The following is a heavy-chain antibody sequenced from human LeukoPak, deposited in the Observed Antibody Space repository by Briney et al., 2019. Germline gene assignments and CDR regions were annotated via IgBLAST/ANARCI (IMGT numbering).Heavy chain of an antibody. D-gene: IGHD4-17*01. CDR1: GGSISSGGHS. Sequence: PSQTLSLTCAVSGGSISSGGHSWSWIRQPPGKGLEWIGYIYHSGSTYYNPSLKSRVTISVDRSKNQFSLKLSSVTAADTAVYYCASTVTPDGMDVWGKGTTVTVSS. CDR3: ASTVTPDGMDV. J-gene: IGHJ6*04. CDR2: IYHSGST. V-gene: IGHV4-30-2*01.